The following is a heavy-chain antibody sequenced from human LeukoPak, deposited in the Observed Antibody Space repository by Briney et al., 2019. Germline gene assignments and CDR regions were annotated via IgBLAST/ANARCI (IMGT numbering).Heavy chain of an antibody. Sequence: PGGSLRLSCAASGFTFSGYSINWVRQAPGKGLQWVSYISESSSHTYYADSVKGRFTIPRDNAKNSLYLQMNSLRVEDTGLYYCARDRAVKARIGGMDVWGQGTTVIVSS. V-gene: IGHV3-21*06. CDR1: GFTFSGYS. CDR2: ISESSSHT. CDR3: ARDRAVKARIGGMDV. J-gene: IGHJ6*02. D-gene: IGHD5-24*01.